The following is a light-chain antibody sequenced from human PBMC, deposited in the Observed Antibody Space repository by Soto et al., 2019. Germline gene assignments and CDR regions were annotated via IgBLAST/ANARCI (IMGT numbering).Light chain of an antibody. CDR1: NSDVGAYNF. CDR2: DVS. CDR3: SSYADSNTPYWM. V-gene: IGLV2-14*01. J-gene: IGLJ3*02. Sequence: QSALTQPASVSASPGQSITFSCTGTNSDVGAYNFVSWYQLHPDKAPKLIIYDVSNRPSGVSNRFSGSKSGNTASLTISGLQAEDEADYYCSSYADSNTPYWMFGGGTKLTVL.